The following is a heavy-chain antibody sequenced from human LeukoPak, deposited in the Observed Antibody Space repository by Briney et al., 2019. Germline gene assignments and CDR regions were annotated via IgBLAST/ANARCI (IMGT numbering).Heavy chain of an antibody. Sequence: GGSLRLSCAASGVTFSSYGFTFSSYGMNWVRQAPGKGLEWVSGISGVGGSRYYADSVKGRFTISRDNSKNTLYLQMNSLGAEDTAVYYCAKKTWDSSAWYFFDYWGQGTLVTVSS. CDR1: GVTFSSYGFTFSSYG. D-gene: IGHD3-22*01. CDR2: ISGVGGSR. J-gene: IGHJ4*02. CDR3: AKKTWDSSAWYFFDY. V-gene: IGHV3-23*01.